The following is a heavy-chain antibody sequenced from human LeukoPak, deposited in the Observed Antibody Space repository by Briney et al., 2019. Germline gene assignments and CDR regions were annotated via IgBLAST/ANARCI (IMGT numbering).Heavy chain of an antibody. CDR2: INHSGST. CDR1: GGSFSGYY. D-gene: IGHD2-15*01. CDR3: ARGSVVVAATGVIRYFDY. V-gene: IGHV4-34*01. J-gene: IGHJ4*02. Sequence: KPSETLSLTCAVYGGSFSGYYWSWIRQPPGKGLEWIGEINHSGSTNYNPSLKSRVTISVDTSKNQFSLKLSSVTAADTAVYYCARGSVVVAATGVIRYFDYWGQGTLVTVSS.